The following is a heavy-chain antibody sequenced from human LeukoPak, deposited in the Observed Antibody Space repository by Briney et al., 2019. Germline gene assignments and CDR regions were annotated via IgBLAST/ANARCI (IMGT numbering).Heavy chain of an antibody. CDR1: GGSISSGGHS. CDR2: IYHSGST. CDR3: ARAAAGTSIGDYFDY. V-gene: IGHV4-30-2*01. Sequence: PSETLSLTCAVSGGSISSGGHSWSWIRQPPGKGLEWIGYIYHSGSTYYNPSLKSRVTISVDRSKNQFSLKLSSVTAADTAVYYCARAAAGTSIGDYFDYWGQGTLVTVSS. D-gene: IGHD6-13*01. J-gene: IGHJ4*02.